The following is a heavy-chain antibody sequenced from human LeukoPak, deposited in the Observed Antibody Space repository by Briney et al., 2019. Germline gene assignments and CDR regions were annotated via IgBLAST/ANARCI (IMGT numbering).Heavy chain of an antibody. CDR3: ARDGLGYCSSTSCFPGGWFDP. Sequence: GGSLRLSCAASGFTFSSYEMNWVRQAPEKGLEWVSYISSSGSTIYYADSVKGRFTISRDNAKNSLYLQMNSLRAEDTAVYYCARDGLGYCSSTSCFPGGWFDPWGQGTPVTVSS. D-gene: IGHD2-2*01. J-gene: IGHJ5*02. CDR1: GFTFSSYE. V-gene: IGHV3-48*03. CDR2: ISSSGSTI.